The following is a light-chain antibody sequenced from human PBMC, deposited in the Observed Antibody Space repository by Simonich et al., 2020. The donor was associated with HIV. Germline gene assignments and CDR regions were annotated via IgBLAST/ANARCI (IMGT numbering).Light chain of an antibody. CDR2: AAS. CDR3: QQHNNWPLT. J-gene: IGKJ4*01. V-gene: IGKV3-15*01. Sequence: EIVMTQSPATMSVSPGERATLSCRSSQSVSSNLAWYHQRPGQAPILLIYAASTRATGIPARFSGSGSGTEFTLTISSMQSEDFAVYYCQQHNNWPLTFGGGTKVEIK. CDR1: QSVSSN.